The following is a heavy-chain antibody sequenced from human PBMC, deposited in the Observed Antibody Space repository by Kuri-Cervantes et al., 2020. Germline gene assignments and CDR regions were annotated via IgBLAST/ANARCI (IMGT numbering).Heavy chain of an antibody. D-gene: IGHD6-19*01. CDR3: ARDVGGSGHEYFQH. CDR2: ISYDGSNK. CDR1: GFTFSSYA. V-gene: IGHV3-30-3*01. J-gene: IGHJ1*01. Sequence: GESLRLSCAASGFTFSSYAMHWVRQAPGKGLEWVAVISYDGSNKYYADSVKGRFTISRDNSKNTLYLQMNSLRAEDTVVYYCARDVGGSGHEYFQHWGQGTLVTVSS.